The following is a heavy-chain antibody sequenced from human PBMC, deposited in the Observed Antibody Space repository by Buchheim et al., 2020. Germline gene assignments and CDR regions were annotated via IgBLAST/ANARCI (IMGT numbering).Heavy chain of an antibody. J-gene: IGHJ4*02. D-gene: IGHD3-10*01. Sequence: QVQLQESGPGLVKPSETLSLTCSVSGGSISSYYWNWVRQPPGRGLEWIGYVYSGGTTNYNPSLESRATISIDTSKNQFSLKLRSVTAADTAIYYCAREVRGLDYWGQGTL. CDR1: GGSISSYY. V-gene: IGHV4-59*01. CDR2: VYSGGTT. CDR3: AREVRGLDY.